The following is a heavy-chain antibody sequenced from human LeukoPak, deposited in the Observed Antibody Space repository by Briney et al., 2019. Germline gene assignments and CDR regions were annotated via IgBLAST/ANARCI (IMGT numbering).Heavy chain of an antibody. D-gene: IGHD2-2*02. CDR2: IIPIFGTA. J-gene: IGHJ4*02. CDR1: GGTFSSYA. Sequence: ASVKVSCKASGGTFSSYAISWVRQAPGQGLEWMGGIIPIFGTANYAQKFQGRVTITADESTSTAYMELSSLRSEDTAVYYCARDASYCSSTSCYNYFDYWGQGTLVTVSS. V-gene: IGHV1-69*13. CDR3: ARDASYCSSTSCYNYFDY.